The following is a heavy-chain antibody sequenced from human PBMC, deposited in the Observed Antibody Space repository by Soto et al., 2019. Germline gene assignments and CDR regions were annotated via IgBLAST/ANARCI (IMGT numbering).Heavy chain of an antibody. CDR2: IWYDGSNK. V-gene: IGHV3-33*01. Sequence: QVQLVESGGGVVQPGRSLRLSCAGSGFTFSNYGMEWVRQAPGKGLEWVAVIWYDGSNKYYADSVKGRFTISRDNSKNTLYLQMSRLRAEDTAVYYCARGTRPTMTTSWYFDLWGRGTLVTVSS. CDR3: ARGTRPTMTTSWYFDL. CDR1: GFTFSNYG. J-gene: IGHJ2*01. D-gene: IGHD4-17*01.